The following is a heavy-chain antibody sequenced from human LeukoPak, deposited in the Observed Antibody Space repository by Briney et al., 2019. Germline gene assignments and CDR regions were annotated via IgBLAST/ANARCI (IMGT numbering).Heavy chain of an antibody. CDR3: ARGGAVVPAAIFPIYYYYYGMDV. J-gene: IGHJ6*02. CDR1: GYTFTGYY. CDR2: INPNSGGT. Sequence: RASVKVSCKASGYTFTGYYMHWVRQAPGQGLEWMGWINPNSGGTNYAQKFQGWVTMTRDTSISTAYMELSRLRSDDTAVYYCARGGAVVPAAIFPIYYYYYGMDVWGQGTTVTVSS. D-gene: IGHD2-2*01. V-gene: IGHV1-2*04.